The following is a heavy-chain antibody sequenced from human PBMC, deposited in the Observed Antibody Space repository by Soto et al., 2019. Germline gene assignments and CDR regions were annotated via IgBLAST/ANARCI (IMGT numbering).Heavy chain of an antibody. J-gene: IGHJ6*02. CDR1: GGSISSYY. Sequence: QVQLQESGPGLVKPSETLSLTCTVSGGSISSYYWSWIRQPAGKGLERIGRIYTSGSTNYNPSLKSRVTMPVDTSKNQFSLKLSSVTAADTAVYYCARDPARLVIKHLVYYGMDVWGQGTTVTVSS. D-gene: IGHD3-9*01. CDR2: IYTSGST. CDR3: ARDPARLVIKHLVYYGMDV. V-gene: IGHV4-4*07.